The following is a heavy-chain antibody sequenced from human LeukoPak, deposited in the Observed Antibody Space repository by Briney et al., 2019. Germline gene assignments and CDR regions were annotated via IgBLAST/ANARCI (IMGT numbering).Heavy chain of an antibody. J-gene: IGHJ4*02. CDR3: ARVQAYGGKGYFDY. CDR2: IYYSGST. Sequence: PSETLSLTCTVAGGSISSYYWSWIRQPPGKGLEWIGYIYYSGSTNYNPSLKSRVTISVDTSKNQFSLKLSSVTAADTAVYYCARVQAYGGKGYFDYWGQGTLVTVSS. D-gene: IGHD4-23*01. CDR1: GGSISSYY. V-gene: IGHV4-59*01.